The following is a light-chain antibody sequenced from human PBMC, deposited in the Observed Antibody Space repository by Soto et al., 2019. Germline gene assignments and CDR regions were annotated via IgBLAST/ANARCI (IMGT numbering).Light chain of an antibody. CDR3: VLYMGSGMKV. CDR2: STN. V-gene: IGLV8-61*01. J-gene: IGLJ1*01. CDR1: SGSVSTGYY. Sequence: QTVVTQEPSFSVSPGGTVTLTCGLSSGSVSTGYYPSWYQQTPGQAPRTLIYSTNTRSSGVPDRFSGSILGNKAALTITGAQADDESDYYCVLYMGSGMKVFRTGTKVTVL.